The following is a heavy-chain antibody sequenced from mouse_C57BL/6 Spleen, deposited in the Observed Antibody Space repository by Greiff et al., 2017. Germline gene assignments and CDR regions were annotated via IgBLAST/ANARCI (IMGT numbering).Heavy chain of an antibody. D-gene: IGHD1-1*01. CDR1: GFSLTSYG. CDR2: IWGGGST. V-gene: IGHV2-9*01. J-gene: IGHJ4*01. Sequence: VKLVESGPGLVAPSQSLSITCTVSGFSLTSYGVDWVRQPPGKGLEWLGVIWGGGSTNYNSAPMSRLSISKDNSKSQVFLKMNSLQTDDTAMYYCAKNEVDYYGSSYVDYALDYWGQGTSVTVSS. CDR3: AKNEVDYYGSSYVDYALDY.